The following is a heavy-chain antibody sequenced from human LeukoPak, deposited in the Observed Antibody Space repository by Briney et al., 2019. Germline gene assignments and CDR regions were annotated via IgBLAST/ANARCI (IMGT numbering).Heavy chain of an antibody. J-gene: IGHJ4*02. D-gene: IGHD6-13*01. Sequence: GGSLRLSCAASGFTVSSNYMSWVRQAPGKGLEWVSVIYSGGSTYYADSVKGRFTISRDNSKNTLYLQMNSLRAEDTAVYYCARDFRSTSGIAAAGRFDYWGQGTLVTVSS. V-gene: IGHV3-53*05. CDR2: IYSGGST. CDR3: ARDFRSTSGIAAAGRFDY. CDR1: GFTVSSNY.